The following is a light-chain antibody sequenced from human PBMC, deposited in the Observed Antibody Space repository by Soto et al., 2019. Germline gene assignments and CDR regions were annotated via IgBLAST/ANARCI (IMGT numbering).Light chain of an antibody. CDR3: SSYTSSNTLV. CDR1: SSDVGAYNY. J-gene: IGLJ2*01. Sequence: QSALTQAASVSGSPGQSITISCTGTSSDVGAYNYVSWYQQHPGKAPKLMIFEVSDRPSGVSNRFSGSKSGNTASLTIPGLQAEDEDDYYCSSYTSSNTLVFGGGTKLTVL. V-gene: IGLV2-14*01. CDR2: EVS.